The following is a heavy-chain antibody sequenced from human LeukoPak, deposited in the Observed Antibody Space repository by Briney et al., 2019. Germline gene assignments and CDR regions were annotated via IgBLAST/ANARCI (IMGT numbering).Heavy chain of an antibody. CDR1: GVTFSSYS. J-gene: IGHJ6*02. Sequence: GGSLRLSCAASGVTFSSYSMNWVRQAPGKGLEWVSSISSSSSYIYYADSVKGRFTISRDNAKNSLYLQMNSLRAEDTAVYYCARARYYDYGMDVWGQGTTVTVSS. D-gene: IGHD3-3*01. CDR2: ISSSSSYI. V-gene: IGHV3-21*01. CDR3: ARARYYDYGMDV.